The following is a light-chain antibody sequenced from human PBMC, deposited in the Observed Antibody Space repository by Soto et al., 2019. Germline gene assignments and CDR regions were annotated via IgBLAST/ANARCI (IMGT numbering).Light chain of an antibody. Sequence: DIVMTQSPDSLAVSLGERATINCKSSQSVLYSPNNKNYLGWYQQKPRQPPKLLISWASTRESGVPDRFSGSGSGTDFTLTISSLQAEDVAVYYCQQHYTTPRTFGPGTKVEIK. CDR2: WAS. CDR3: QQHYTTPRT. CDR1: QSVLYSPNNKNY. J-gene: IGKJ1*01. V-gene: IGKV4-1*01.